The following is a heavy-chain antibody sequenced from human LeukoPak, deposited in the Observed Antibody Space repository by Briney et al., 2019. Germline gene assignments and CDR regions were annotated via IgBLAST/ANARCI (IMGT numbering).Heavy chain of an antibody. CDR3: AKDWSGNYNWSDP. V-gene: IGHV3-30*04. D-gene: IGHD3-3*01. Sequence: PGGSLRLSCAASGFTFSSYAMHWVRRAPGKGLEWVAVISYDGPNKNYADSVKGRFTISRDNSKNTLYLQMNSLRAEDTAVYYCAKDWSGNYNWSDPWGQGTLVTVSS. J-gene: IGHJ5*02. CDR1: GFTFSSYA. CDR2: ISYDGPNK.